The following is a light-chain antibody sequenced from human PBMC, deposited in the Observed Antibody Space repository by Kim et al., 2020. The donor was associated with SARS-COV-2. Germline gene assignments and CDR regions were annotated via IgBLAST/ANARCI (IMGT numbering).Light chain of an antibody. CDR2: GAS. CDR3: QRYGTLYT. Sequence: EIVLTQSPGTLSLSPGERATLSCRASQSISSTYLAWYQHKPGQAPRLLIYGASSRATGIPDRFSGSGAGADFTLTISRLERGGFALYFCQRYGTLYTFGQGTKLEI. CDR1: QSISSTY. V-gene: IGKV3-20*01. J-gene: IGKJ2*01.